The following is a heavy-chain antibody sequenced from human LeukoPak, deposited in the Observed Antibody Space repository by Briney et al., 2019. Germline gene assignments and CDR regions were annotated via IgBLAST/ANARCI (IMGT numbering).Heavy chain of an antibody. V-gene: IGHV4-39*07. CDR1: GGSISSSSHY. J-gene: IGHJ6*02. Sequence: SETLSLTCTVSGGSISSSSHYWNWIRQPPGKGLEWIGNIYYSGTTYYSPSLKSRVTIPVDTSKNQFSLKLSSVTAADTAVYYCARDSSEVLAAAPGAMDVWGQGTTVTVSS. D-gene: IGHD6-13*01. CDR3: ARDSSEVLAAAPGAMDV. CDR2: IYYSGTT.